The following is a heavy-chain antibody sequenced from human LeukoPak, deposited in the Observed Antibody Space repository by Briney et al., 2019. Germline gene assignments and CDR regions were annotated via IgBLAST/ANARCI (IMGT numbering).Heavy chain of an antibody. D-gene: IGHD6-13*01. CDR3: ARDARIAAAGPKGGY. J-gene: IGHJ4*02. CDR2: ISSSSSYI. V-gene: IGHV3-21*04. Sequence: GGSLRLSCAASGFTFSSYSMNWVRQAPGKGLEWVSSISSSSSYIYYADSVKGRFTISRDNAKNSLYLQMNSLRAEDTAVYYCARDARIAAAGPKGGYWGQGTLVTVSS. CDR1: GFTFSSYS.